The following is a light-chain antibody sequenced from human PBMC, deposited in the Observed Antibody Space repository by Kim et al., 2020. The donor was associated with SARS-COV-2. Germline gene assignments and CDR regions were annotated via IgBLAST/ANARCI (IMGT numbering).Light chain of an antibody. CDR3: SSFAGSVDPYV. CDR2: DVN. J-gene: IGLJ1*01. Sequence: SVTISCTGTSRDIGAYNLVAWYQQHPGKAPKLLIYDVNKRPSGVPDRLSASKSGNTAYLTVSGLQTEDEAEYYCSSFAGSVDPYVFGTGTKVTVL. V-gene: IGLV2-8*01. CDR1: SRDIGAYNL.